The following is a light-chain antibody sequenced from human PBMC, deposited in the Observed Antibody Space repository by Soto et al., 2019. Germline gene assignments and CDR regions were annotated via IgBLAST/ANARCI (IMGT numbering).Light chain of an antibody. Sequence: QSVLTQSPSASGSPGQSVTISCTGTSSDIGGYNSVSWYQQHPGKAPKVMIYDVTKRPSGVPDRFSGSKSGNTASLTVSALQADDEADYYCSLYTDRQNLVFGSGTKLTVL. CDR2: DVT. CDR1: SSDIGGYNS. V-gene: IGLV2-8*01. CDR3: SLYTDRQNLV. J-gene: IGLJ1*01.